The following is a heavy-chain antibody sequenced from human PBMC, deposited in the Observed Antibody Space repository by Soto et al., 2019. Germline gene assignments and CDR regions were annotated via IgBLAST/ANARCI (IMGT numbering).Heavy chain of an antibody. V-gene: IGHV4-34*01. J-gene: IGHJ5*01. Sequence: SETLSLTCAVYGGSFSCHSWTWIRQSPGKGLEWVGDINHSGRVNYSPSLKSRVTISLDTSKNQFSLTLSAVTAADTAMYYCSTRAYDTNGYYRFDPWGQGTLVTVSS. D-gene: IGHD3-22*01. CDR1: GGSFSCHS. CDR2: INHSGRV. CDR3: STRAYDTNGYYRFDP.